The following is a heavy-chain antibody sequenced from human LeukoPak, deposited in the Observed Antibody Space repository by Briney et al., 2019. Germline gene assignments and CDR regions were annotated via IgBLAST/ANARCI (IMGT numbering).Heavy chain of an antibody. J-gene: IGHJ4*02. V-gene: IGHV3-74*01. CDR2: VNSDRRSV. D-gene: IGHD6-19*01. CDR3: TRERNNGWDS. CDR1: GFTVSNYW. Sequence: GGSLRLSCAASGFTVSNYWMHWVRQAPGEGLVWVSRVNSDRRSVAYADSVQGRFTISTDNTKNTVYLQMDSLRAEDTAAYYCTRERNNGWDSWGQGTLVSVSS.